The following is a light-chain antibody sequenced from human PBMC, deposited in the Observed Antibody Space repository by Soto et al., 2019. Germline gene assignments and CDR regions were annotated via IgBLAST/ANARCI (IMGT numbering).Light chain of an antibody. CDR2: DAS. Sequence: DIQMTQSPSTLSASVGDRGTITCRASQSITSWLAWYQQKPGKAPKLLIYDASSLESGVPSRFSGSGSGTEFTLTITSLQPDDFATYYCQQYNSYPWTFGQGTKVDI. J-gene: IGKJ1*01. V-gene: IGKV1-5*01. CDR3: QQYNSYPWT. CDR1: QSITSW.